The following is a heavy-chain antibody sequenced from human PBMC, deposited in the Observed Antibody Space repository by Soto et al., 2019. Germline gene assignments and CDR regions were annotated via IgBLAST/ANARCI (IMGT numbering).Heavy chain of an antibody. D-gene: IGHD2-2*01. Sequence: EVQLLESGGGLVQAGGSLRLSGVASGVTFSTHAISWVRQVPGKGLEWVSTFSGSGGNIYYGESVKGRFTIARDDPKNTLYLAMNRLRVEDTAVYYCAKDPPWTVGPLAMDVWGPGTTVTVSS. V-gene: IGHV3-23*01. CDR3: AKDPPWTVGPLAMDV. J-gene: IGHJ6*02. CDR2: FSGSGGNI. CDR1: GVTFSTHA.